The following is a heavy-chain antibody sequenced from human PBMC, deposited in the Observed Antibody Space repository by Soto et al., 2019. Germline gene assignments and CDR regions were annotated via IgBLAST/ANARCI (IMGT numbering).Heavy chain of an antibody. CDR1: RVTLRIYC. V-gene: IGHV3-7*05. Sequence: PGGSMRLSRAASRVTLRIYCVSWVRKAQRKGLDWGANIKQDGSEKYYVDSVKGRCTISRDNAKNSLYLQMNSLRAEDTAVYYCARERGWRYSSSWYDYYYGMDVWGQGTTVTVSS. J-gene: IGHJ6*02. D-gene: IGHD6-13*01. CDR2: IKQDGSEK. CDR3: ARERGWRYSSSWYDYYYGMDV.